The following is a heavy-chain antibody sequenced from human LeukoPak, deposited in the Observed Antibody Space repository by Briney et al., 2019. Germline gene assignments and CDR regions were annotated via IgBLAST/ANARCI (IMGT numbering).Heavy chain of an antibody. V-gene: IGHV3-21*01. CDR2: ISSSSSSYI. CDR1: GFTFSSYA. J-gene: IGHJ4*02. D-gene: IGHD6-13*01. CDR3: AVPDSSSWYFDY. Sequence: PGGSLRLSCAASGFTFSSYAMSWVRQAPGKGLEWVSSISSSSSSYIYYADSVKGRFTISRDNAKNSLYLQMNSLRAEDTAVYYCAVPDSSSWYFDYWGQGTLVTVSS.